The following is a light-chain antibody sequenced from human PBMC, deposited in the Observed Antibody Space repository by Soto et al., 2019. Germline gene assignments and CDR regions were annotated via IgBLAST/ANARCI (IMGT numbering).Light chain of an antibody. CDR2: GAS. V-gene: IGKV3-15*01. J-gene: IGKJ4*01. Sequence: EIVMTQSPATLSVSPGERATLSCRASQSVSSNLAWYQQKPGQAPRLLIYGASTRATGIPARFSGSGSGTEFTLTLSSLQSEDFAVYYCQQYSHWPPVTFGGGTKVEIK. CDR3: QQYSHWPPVT. CDR1: QSVSSN.